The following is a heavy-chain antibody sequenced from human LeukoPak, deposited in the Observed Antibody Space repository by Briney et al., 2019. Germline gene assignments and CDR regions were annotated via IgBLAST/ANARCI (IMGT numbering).Heavy chain of an antibody. J-gene: IGHJ4*02. CDR1: GYNFINYG. CDR3: ARVARTAVGIRYYFDE. V-gene: IGHV1-18*01. Sequence: ASVKVSCKASGYNFINYGISWVRQAPGQGLDWMGWISTYNGNSIYAQKFQGRVTMTTDTSTSTGYMDLRSLTSDDTAAYYCARVARTAVGIRYYFDEWGQGTLVSVSS. D-gene: IGHD1-14*01. CDR2: ISTYNGNS.